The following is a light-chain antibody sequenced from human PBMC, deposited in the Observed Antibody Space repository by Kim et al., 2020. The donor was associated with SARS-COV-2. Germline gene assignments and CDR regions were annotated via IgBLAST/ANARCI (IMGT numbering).Light chain of an antibody. CDR3: NSRDSSGNHVV. J-gene: IGLJ2*01. CDR2: GKN. CDR1: SLRSYY. Sequence: ALGPTVRITCQGDSLRSYYASWYQQKPGQAPVLVIYGKNNRPSGIPDRFSGSSSGNTASLTITGAQAEDEADYYYNSRDSSGNHVVFGGGTQLTVL. V-gene: IGLV3-19*01.